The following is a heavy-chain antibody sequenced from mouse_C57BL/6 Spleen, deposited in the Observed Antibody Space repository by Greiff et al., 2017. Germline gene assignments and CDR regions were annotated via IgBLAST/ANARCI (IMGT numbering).Heavy chain of an antibody. CDR1: GYSITSGYY. J-gene: IGHJ2*01. CDR2: ISYDGSN. Sequence: EVKLMESGPGLVKPSQSLSLTCSVTGYSITSGYYWNWIRQFPGNKLEWMGYISYDGSNNYNPSLKNRISITRDTSKNQFFLKLNSVTTEDTATYYCATAQRFDYWGQGTTLTVSS. CDR3: ATAQRFDY. D-gene: IGHD3-2*02. V-gene: IGHV3-6*01.